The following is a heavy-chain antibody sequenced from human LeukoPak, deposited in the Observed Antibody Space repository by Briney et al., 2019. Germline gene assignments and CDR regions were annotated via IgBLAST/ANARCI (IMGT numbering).Heavy chain of an antibody. CDR2: IYYSGST. V-gene: IGHV4-59*01. D-gene: IGHD6-13*01. J-gene: IGHJ4*02. CDR3: ARGIAAAGTDIDY. Sequence: SETLSLTCTVSGGSISSYYWNWIRQPPGKGLEWIGYIYYSGSTNYNPSLKSRVTISVDTSKNQFSLKLSSVTAADTAVYYCARGIAAAGTDIDYWGRGTLVTVSS. CDR1: GGSISSYY.